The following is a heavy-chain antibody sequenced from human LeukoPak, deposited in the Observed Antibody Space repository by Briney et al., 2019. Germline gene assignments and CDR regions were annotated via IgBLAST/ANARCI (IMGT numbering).Heavy chain of an antibody. D-gene: IGHD3-22*01. V-gene: IGHV3-48*03. CDR3: ARVFLAYYYDSSGYHDY. J-gene: IGHJ4*02. Sequence: PGGSLRLSCAASGFTFSNYEMNWVRQAPGKGLEWVSYISSSSSTIYYADSVKGRFTISRDNAKNSLYLQMNSLRAEDTAVYYCARVFLAYYYDSSGYHDYWGQGTLVTVSS. CDR1: GFTFSNYE. CDR2: ISSSSSTI.